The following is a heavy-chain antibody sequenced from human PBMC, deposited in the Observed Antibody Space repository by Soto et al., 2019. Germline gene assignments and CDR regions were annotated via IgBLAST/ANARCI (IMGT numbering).Heavy chain of an antibody. D-gene: IGHD6-19*01. CDR2: IYYSGST. J-gene: IGHJ5*02. V-gene: IGHV4-59*08. CDR3: ATYGYSSGWYWFDP. CDR1: GGSISSYY. Sequence: SETLSLTCTVSGGSISSYYWSWIRQPPGKGLKWIGYIYYSGSTNYNPSLKSRVTISVDSSKNQFSLKLSSVTAADTAVYYCATYGYSSGWYWFDPWGQGTRVTVS.